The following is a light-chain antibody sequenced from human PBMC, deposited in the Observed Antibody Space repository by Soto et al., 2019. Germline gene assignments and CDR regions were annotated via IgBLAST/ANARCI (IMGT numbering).Light chain of an antibody. V-gene: IGKV3-15*01. J-gene: IGKJ5*01. CDR1: QSVSSH. Sequence: IVLPQSTGPPSLSPGERATLSCRASQSVSSHLAWYQQKPGQAPRLLIYDASSRATDIPGRFSGSGSGTEFTLTISGLQSEDFAIYYCQQYDNWPITFGQGTRLEIK. CDR2: DAS. CDR3: QQYDNWPIT.